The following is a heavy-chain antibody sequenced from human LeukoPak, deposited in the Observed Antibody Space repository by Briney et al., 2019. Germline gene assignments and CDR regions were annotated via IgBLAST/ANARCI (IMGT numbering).Heavy chain of an antibody. D-gene: IGHD6-13*01. CDR1: GGSISSYY. Sequence: SETLSLTCTVSGGSISSYYWSWIRQPPGKGLEWIGYIYYSGSTNYNPSLKSRVTISVDTSKNQFSLKLSSVTAADTAVYYCARDLLDIAAAGTDYYYYYMDVWGKGTTVTVSS. J-gene: IGHJ6*03. CDR3: ARDLLDIAAAGTDYYYYYMDV. V-gene: IGHV4-59*01. CDR2: IYYSGST.